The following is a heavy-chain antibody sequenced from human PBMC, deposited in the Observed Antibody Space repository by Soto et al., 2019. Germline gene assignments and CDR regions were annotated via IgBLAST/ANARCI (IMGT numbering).Heavy chain of an antibody. CDR1: GYTFTGYY. J-gene: IGHJ3*02. V-gene: IGHV1-2*04. D-gene: IGHD1-7*01. CDR2: INPNSGGT. CDR3: ARGGDSWNYDDAFGI. Sequence: ASVKVSCKASGYTFTGYYMHWVRQAPGQGLEWMGWINPNSGGTNYAQKFQGWVTMTRDTSISTAYMELSRMGSDDTAGYYCARGGDSWNYDDAFGIWGQGTMGNGSS.